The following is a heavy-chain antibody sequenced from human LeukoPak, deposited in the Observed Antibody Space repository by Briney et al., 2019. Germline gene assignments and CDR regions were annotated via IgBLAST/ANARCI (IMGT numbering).Heavy chain of an antibody. Sequence: GGSLRLSCAASGFTFSSYSMNWVRQAPGKGLEWVSSISSSSYIYYADSVKGRFTISRDNAKNSLYLQMNSLRAEDTAVYYCARELRYFDWSFDYWGQGTLVTVSS. CDR3: ARELRYFDWSFDY. CDR1: GFTFSSYS. J-gene: IGHJ4*02. D-gene: IGHD3-9*01. V-gene: IGHV3-21*01. CDR2: ISSSSYI.